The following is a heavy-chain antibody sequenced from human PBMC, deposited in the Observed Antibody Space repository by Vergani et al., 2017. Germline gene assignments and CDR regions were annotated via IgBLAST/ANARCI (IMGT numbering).Heavy chain of an antibody. V-gene: IGHV4-31*11. D-gene: IGHD6-25*01. CDR2: IFYSGTT. CDR3: ARVDTQVPATSHFYYMDV. J-gene: IGHJ6*03. Sequence: QVKLQESGPGVVKPSQTLSLTCAVSGRSISSGDHCWTWIRQRPGKGLEWIGYIFYSGTTYDNPSLSSRLTISVDTSQNQFSLKLRSVTAADTAVYYCARVDTQVPATSHFYYMDVWGKGTTVVVSS. CDR1: GRSISSGDHC.